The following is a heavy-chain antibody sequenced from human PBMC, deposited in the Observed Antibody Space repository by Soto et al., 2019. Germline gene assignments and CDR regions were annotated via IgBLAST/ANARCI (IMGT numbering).Heavy chain of an antibody. CDR3: ARRYSYGYEFDY. V-gene: IGHV3-48*02. CDR2: ISSSSTT. CDR1: GFTFSTFG. J-gene: IGHJ4*02. Sequence: CAASGFTFSTFGMNWVRQAPGKGLEWVSYISSSSTTYYADSVKGRFTISRDNAKKSLYLQMNSLRDEDTAVYYCARRYSYGYEFDYWGQGTLVTVSS. D-gene: IGHD5-18*01.